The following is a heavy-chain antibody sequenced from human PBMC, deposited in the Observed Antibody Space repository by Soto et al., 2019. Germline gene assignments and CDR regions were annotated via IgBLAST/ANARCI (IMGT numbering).Heavy chain of an antibody. CDR1: GGSISSYY. J-gene: IGHJ4*02. Sequence: QVQLQESGPGLVKPSETLSLTCTVSGGSISSYYWSWIRQPPGKGLEWIGYIYYSGSTNYNPSLKSRVTISVDTSKNQFSLKLSSVTAADTAVYYCAGRTVAIDYWGQGTLVTVSS. V-gene: IGHV4-59*01. D-gene: IGHD4-17*01. CDR2: IYYSGST. CDR3: AGRTVAIDY.